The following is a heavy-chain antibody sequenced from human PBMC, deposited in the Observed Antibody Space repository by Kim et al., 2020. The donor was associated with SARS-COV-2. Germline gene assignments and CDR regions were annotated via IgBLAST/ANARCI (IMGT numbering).Heavy chain of an antibody. CDR2: ITTNKAKT. V-gene: IGHV1-18*04. J-gene: IGHJ4*02. CDR3: ARGLEGY. Sequence: ASVKVSCKASGYTFTDYGINWVRQAPGQGLEWVGKITTNKAKTDYAQNFRGRVILSADTSTSTAYMELSSLTSEDTALYYCARGLEGYWGQGTLVPVSS. CDR1: GYTFTDYG.